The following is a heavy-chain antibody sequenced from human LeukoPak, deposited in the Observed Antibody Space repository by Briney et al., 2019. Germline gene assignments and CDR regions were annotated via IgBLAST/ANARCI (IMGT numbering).Heavy chain of an antibody. CDR1: GFTFSSYW. D-gene: IGHD5-24*01. CDR3: ARDAALGATITGAFDI. CDR2: IKQDGTEK. J-gene: IGHJ3*02. Sequence: PGGSLRLSCAASGFTFSSYWMSWVRQAPGKGLEWVANIKQDGTEKYYVDSVKGRFTVSRDNAKNSPSLQINSLRAADKAVYYCARDAALGATITGAFDIWGQGATVVVSS. V-gene: IGHV3-7*01.